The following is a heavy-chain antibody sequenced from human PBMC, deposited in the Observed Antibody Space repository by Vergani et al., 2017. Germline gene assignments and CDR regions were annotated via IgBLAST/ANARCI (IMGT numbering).Heavy chain of an antibody. Sequence: QVQLVQSGAEVKKPGASVKVSCKASGYTFTSYDINWVRQATGQGLEWMGWMNPNSGNTGYAQKFQGRVTITRNTSISTAYMELSSLRSEDTAVYYCAGGLLGCSGGSCYKRRWFDPWGQGTLVTVSS. CDR1: GYTFTSYD. V-gene: IGHV1-8*03. J-gene: IGHJ5*02. CDR2: MNPNSGNT. D-gene: IGHD2-15*01. CDR3: AGGLLGCSGGSCYKRRWFDP.